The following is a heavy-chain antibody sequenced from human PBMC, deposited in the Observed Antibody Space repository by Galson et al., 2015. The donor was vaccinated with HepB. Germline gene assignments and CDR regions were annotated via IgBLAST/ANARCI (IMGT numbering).Heavy chain of an antibody. CDR2: ISSSSSTI. CDR3: AKDGVDPSRSWKPNGPGYYFDY. CDR1: GFTFSGYS. V-gene: IGHV3-48*01. J-gene: IGHJ4*02. D-gene: IGHD6-13*01. Sequence: SLRLSCAASGFTFSGYSMNWVRQAPGKGLEWVSYISSSSSTIYYADSVKGRFTISRDNAKNTLYLQMNSLRAEDTAVYYCAKDGVDPSRSWKPNGPGYYFDYWGQGTLVTVSS.